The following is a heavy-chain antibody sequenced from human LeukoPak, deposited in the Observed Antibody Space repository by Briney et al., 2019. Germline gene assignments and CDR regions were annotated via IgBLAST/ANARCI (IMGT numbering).Heavy chain of an antibody. CDR3: MDV. CDR2: ISYSGNT. V-gene: IGHV4-39*02. CDR1: AGSISSSDYY. Sequence: SETLSLTCTVSAGSISSSDYYWGWIRQSPGNGLEWIGRISYSGNTYYNPSLKSRVTISVDTSKNHFSLRLSSVTAADTAVYYYMDVWGEGTTVAVSS. J-gene: IGHJ6*03.